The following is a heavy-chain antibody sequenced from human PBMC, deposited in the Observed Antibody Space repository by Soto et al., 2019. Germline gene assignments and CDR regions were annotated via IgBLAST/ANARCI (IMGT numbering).Heavy chain of an antibody. D-gene: IGHD2-2*02. Sequence: PSETLSLTCAVYGGSFSGYYWSWIRQPPGKGLEWIGEINHSGSTNYNPSLKSRVTISVDTSKNQFSLKLSSVTAADTALYYCARGKPLSKYCSSTSCYTPRVGFGMDVWGQGTTVTVSS. CDR2: INHSGST. CDR1: GGSFSGYY. V-gene: IGHV4-34*01. J-gene: IGHJ6*02. CDR3: ARGKPLSKYCSSTSCYTPRVGFGMDV.